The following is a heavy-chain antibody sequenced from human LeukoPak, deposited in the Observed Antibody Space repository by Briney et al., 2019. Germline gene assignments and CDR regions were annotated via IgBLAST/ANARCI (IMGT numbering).Heavy chain of an antibody. CDR1: GGSISSSSYY. CDR3: ARVRFLEWLFDY. CDR2: IYYSGST. D-gene: IGHD3-3*01. J-gene: IGHJ4*02. Sequence: SETLSLTCTVSGGSISSSSYYWGWIRQPPGKGLEWIGSIYYSGSTYYNPSLKSRVTIPVDTSKNQFSLKLSSVTAADTAVYYCARVRFLEWLFDYWGQGTLVTVSS. V-gene: IGHV4-39*01.